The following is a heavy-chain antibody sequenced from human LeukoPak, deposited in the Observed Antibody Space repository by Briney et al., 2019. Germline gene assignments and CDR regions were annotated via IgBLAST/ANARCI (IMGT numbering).Heavy chain of an antibody. Sequence: SVKVSCKASGGTFSSYAISWVRQAPGEGLEWMGGIIPIFGTANYAQKFQGRVTITADKSTSTAYMELSSLRSEDTAVYYCARGDILTGYRYYFDYWGQGTLVTVSS. V-gene: IGHV1-69*06. CDR2: IIPIFGTA. J-gene: IGHJ4*02. D-gene: IGHD3-9*01. CDR3: ARGDILTGYRYYFDY. CDR1: GGTFSSYA.